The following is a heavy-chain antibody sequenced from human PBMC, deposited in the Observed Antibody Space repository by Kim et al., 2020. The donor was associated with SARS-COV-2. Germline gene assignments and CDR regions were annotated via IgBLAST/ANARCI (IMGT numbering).Heavy chain of an antibody. Sequence: GGSLRLSCAASGFTFSSYSMNWVRQAPGKGLEWVSYISSSSSTIYYADSVKGRFTISRDNAKNSLYLQMNSLRDEDTAVYYCASHPYYYDSSGYPTGAFDIWGQGTMVTVSS. D-gene: IGHD3-22*01. CDR1: GFTFSSYS. J-gene: IGHJ3*02. CDR3: ASHPYYYDSSGYPTGAFDI. CDR2: ISSSSSTI. V-gene: IGHV3-48*02.